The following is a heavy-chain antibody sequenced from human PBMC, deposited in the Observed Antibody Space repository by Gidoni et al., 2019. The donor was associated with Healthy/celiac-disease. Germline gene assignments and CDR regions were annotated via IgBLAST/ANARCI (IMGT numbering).Heavy chain of an antibody. CDR3: ARDPLITIFGVAASYFDY. D-gene: IGHD3-3*01. V-gene: IGHV3-7*01. CDR2: IKQDGSEK. CDR1: GFTFSSYW. Sequence: EVQLVESGGGLVQPGGSLRLSCAASGFTFSSYWMSWVRQAPGKGLEWVANIKQDGSEKYYVDSVKGRFTISRDNAKNSLYLQMNSLRAEDTAVYYCARDPLITIFGVAASYFDYWGQGTLITVSS. J-gene: IGHJ4*02.